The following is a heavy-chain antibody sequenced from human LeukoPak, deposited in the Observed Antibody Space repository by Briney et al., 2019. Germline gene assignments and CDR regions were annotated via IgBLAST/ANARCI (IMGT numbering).Heavy chain of an antibody. CDR3: ARGLTSLYRSIFDY. CDR2: IYYSGST. D-gene: IGHD5-12*01. Sequence: SETLSLTCTVSGGSISGYFWSWLRQPPGKGLEWIGCIYYSGSTNFNPSLKSRVTISVDTSKNHFSLKLSSVTAADTAVYYCARGLTSLYRSIFDYWGQGTLVTVSP. CDR1: GGSISGYF. V-gene: IGHV4-59*01. J-gene: IGHJ4*02.